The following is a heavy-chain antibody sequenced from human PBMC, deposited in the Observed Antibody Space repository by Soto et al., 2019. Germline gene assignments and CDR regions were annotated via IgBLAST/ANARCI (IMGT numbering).Heavy chain of an antibody. CDR3: AASYSRSSVLGSFET. V-gene: IGHV1-24*01. CDR1: GYTLTELS. D-gene: IGHD6-6*01. CDR2: FDPEDGEI. J-gene: IGHJ5*02. Sequence: ASVKVSCKVSGYTLTELSMHWVRQAPGKGLEWMGGFDPEDGEIIYVQKFQGRVTVTEDTSTDTTYMELSSLRSEDTAVYYCAASYSRSSVLGSFETWGQGTLVTVSS.